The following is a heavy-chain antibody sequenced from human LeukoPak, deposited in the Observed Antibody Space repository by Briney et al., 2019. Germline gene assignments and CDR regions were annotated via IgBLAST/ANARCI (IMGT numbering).Heavy chain of an antibody. Sequence: PGRSLRLSCAASGFTFSSYGMHWVRQAPGKGLEWVAVIWYDGSNKYYADSVKGRFTISRDNSKNTLYLQMNSLRAEDTAVYYCARGRGYDSGAYNYAFSDYWGQGTLVTVSS. CDR2: IWYDGSNK. CDR3: ARGRGYDSGAYNYAFSDY. D-gene: IGHD3-22*01. J-gene: IGHJ4*02. V-gene: IGHV3-33*01. CDR1: GFTFSSYG.